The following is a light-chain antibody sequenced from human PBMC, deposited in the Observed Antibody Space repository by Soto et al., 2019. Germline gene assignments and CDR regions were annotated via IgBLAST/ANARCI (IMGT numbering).Light chain of an antibody. CDR3: QHYGRSPT. V-gene: IGKV3-20*01. CDR2: GVS. CDR1: QSVTNRY. J-gene: IGKJ5*01. Sequence: EIVLTQSPGTLSLSPGERATLSCLASQSVTNRYLAWYQQKPGQAPRLLIYGVSSRVTGIPDRFSGSGSETDFTLTISRLEPEDFAVYYCQHYGRSPTSGHGTRRELK.